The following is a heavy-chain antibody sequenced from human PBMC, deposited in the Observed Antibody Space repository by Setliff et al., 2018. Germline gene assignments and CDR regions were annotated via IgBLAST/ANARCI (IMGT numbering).Heavy chain of an antibody. CDR3: ARGVSSVSWTPRY. V-gene: IGHV4-4*08. CDR1: GDSMNDNH. CDR2: IYTSGGT. D-gene: IGHD6-19*01. J-gene: IGHJ4*02. Sequence: SETLSLTCNVSGDSMNDNHWTWIRQPPGKGLEWIGYIYTSGGTNYNPSLKSRVTISVDMSKNQFSLKLSSVIVADTAVYYCARGVSSVSWTPRYWGRGILVTVSS.